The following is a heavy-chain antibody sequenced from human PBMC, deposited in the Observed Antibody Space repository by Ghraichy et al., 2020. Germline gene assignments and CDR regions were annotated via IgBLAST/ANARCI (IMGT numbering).Heavy chain of an antibody. Sequence: GGSLRLSCAASGFTFSRYAMNWVRQAPGKGLEWVTYISSSSSKIEYADSVEGRFTISRDNARNSLYLQMNSLRAEDTAVYFCARDPSIGSNLYRYFDYWGQGALVTVSS. V-gene: IGHV3-48*01. CDR3: ARDPSIGSNLYRYFDY. D-gene: IGHD3-16*01. CDR1: GFTFSRYA. CDR2: ISSSSSKI. J-gene: IGHJ4*02.